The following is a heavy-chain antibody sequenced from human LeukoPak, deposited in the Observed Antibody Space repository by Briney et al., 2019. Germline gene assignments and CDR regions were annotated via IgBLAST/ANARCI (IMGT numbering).Heavy chain of an antibody. Sequence: GGSLRLSCAASGFTFSSYWMTWVRQAPGKGLEWVANIREDGGDEYYVDSVKGRFTVSRDNAKNSLYLEMKSLRTSDTAVYFCSKAIPGVVPAATDPWGQGTPVTVSS. CDR1: GFTFSSYW. CDR2: IREDGGDE. D-gene: IGHD2-2*01. J-gene: IGHJ5*02. CDR3: SKAIPGVVPAATDP. V-gene: IGHV3-7*01.